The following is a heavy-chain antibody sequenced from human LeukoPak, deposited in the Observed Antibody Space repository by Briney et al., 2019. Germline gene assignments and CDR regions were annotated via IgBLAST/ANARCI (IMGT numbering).Heavy chain of an antibody. D-gene: IGHD2-15*01. J-gene: IGHJ4*02. V-gene: IGHV1-18*01. CDR1: GYTFTSYG. CDR3: ASRYCGGGSCYFYFDF. Sequence: RASVKVSCKASGYTFTSYGISWVRQAPGQGLEWMGWISAYNGNTNYAQKLQGRVTMTTDTSTSTAYMELRSLRSDDTAVYYCASRYCGGGSCYFYFDFWGQGTLLTVSS. CDR2: ISAYNGNT.